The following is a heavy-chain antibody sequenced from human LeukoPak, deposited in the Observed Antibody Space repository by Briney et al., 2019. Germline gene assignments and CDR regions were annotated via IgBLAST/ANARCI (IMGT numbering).Heavy chain of an antibody. CDR3: ARGPRRAAAAPEY. CDR1: GGSFRGYY. J-gene: IGHJ4*02. Sequence: SETLSLTSAVYGGSFRGYYWSWIRQPPGKGLEWIGEINHSGRTNYNPSLKSRVTISVDTSKNQFSLKLSSVTAADTAVYHCARGPRRAAAAPEYWGQGTLVTVSS. CDR2: INHSGRT. V-gene: IGHV4-34*01. D-gene: IGHD6-13*01.